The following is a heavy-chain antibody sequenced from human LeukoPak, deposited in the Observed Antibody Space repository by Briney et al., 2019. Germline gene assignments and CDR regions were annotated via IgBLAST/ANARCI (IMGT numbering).Heavy chain of an antibody. Sequence: GRSLRLSCAASGFSFSSYAMHWVRQAPGKGLEWAIVISYDGRDKYYADSVKGRFTISRDNSKNMVYLQMNSLRAEDTAMYYCVHTGAVVANGGFDIWGQGTMVTVSS. CDR2: ISYDGRDK. V-gene: IGHV3-30*04. CDR1: GFSFSSYA. CDR3: VHTGAVVANGGFDI. D-gene: IGHD2-21*01. J-gene: IGHJ3*02.